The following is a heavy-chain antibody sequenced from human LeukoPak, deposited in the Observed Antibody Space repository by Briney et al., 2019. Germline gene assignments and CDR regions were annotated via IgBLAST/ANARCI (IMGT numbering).Heavy chain of an antibody. CDR2: IFYSGGT. D-gene: IGHD1-26*01. J-gene: IGHJ4*02. CDR1: GRSISNYY. Sequence: SETLSPTCTLSGRSISNYYWSWIRQPPGKGLEWIGNIFYSGGTNYNPSLKSRVTISLDTSKNQFSLKLTSVSAADTAIYYCSRESGPYSPFGHWGQGILVTVTT. V-gene: IGHV4-59*01. CDR3: SRESGPYSPFGH.